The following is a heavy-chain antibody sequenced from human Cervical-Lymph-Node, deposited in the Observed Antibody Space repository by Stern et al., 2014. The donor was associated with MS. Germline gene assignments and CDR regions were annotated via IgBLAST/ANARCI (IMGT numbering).Heavy chain of an antibody. D-gene: IGHD3-3*01. Sequence: QVQLGQSGAEVKKPGASVKVSCKASGYIFTSYGISWVRQAPGQGLEWMGWISADNGDTNYAQNVQGRVTMTTDTSTNTAYMELSSLRSDDTALYYCARDSLIRTFGVEEGMDVWGQGTTVTVSS. J-gene: IGHJ6*02. CDR2: ISADNGDT. V-gene: IGHV1-18*01. CDR3: ARDSLIRTFGVEEGMDV. CDR1: GYIFTSYG.